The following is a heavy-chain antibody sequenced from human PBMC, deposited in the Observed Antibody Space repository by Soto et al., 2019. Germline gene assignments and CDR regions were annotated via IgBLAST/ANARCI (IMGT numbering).Heavy chain of an antibody. Sequence: QVQLVQSGAEVKKPGASVKVSCKASGYTFTNYDIHWVRQATGQGLEWMGWMNPDSGNTGQSKQFQGRVTMTRDTSISTAYMELGSRRSEDTAVYYCARGRVRGTWFDSWGQGTLVTVSS. CDR3: ARGRVRGTWFDS. J-gene: IGHJ5*01. V-gene: IGHV1-8*01. CDR1: GYTFTNYD. CDR2: MNPDSGNT.